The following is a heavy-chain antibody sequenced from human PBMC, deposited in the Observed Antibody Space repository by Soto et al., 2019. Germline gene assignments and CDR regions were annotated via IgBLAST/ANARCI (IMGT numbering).Heavy chain of an antibody. J-gene: IGHJ4*02. Sequence: SETLFLTCTVSGGSIRDYYWSRIRQPPGKGLEWIGEINHSGSTNYTPSLKSRVTISVDTSKNQFSLKLSSVTAADTAVYYCARMRGLRYWAGPFDYWGQGTLVTVSS. CDR1: GGSIRDYY. V-gene: IGHV4-34*01. CDR2: INHSGST. D-gene: IGHD5-12*01. CDR3: ARMRGLRYWAGPFDY.